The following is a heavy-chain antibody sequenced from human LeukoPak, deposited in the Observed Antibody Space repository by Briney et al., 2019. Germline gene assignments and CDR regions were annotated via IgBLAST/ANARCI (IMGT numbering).Heavy chain of an antibody. CDR3: ARVAVAGRSVDY. D-gene: IGHD6-19*01. CDR2: INPSGGST. Sequence: ASVKVSCKASGYTFTSYYMHWVRQAPGQGLEWTGIINPSGGSTSYAQKFQGRVTMTRDTSTSTVYMELSSLRSEDTAVYYCARVAVAGRSVDYWGQGTLVTVSS. J-gene: IGHJ4*02. V-gene: IGHV1-46*01. CDR1: GYTFTSYY.